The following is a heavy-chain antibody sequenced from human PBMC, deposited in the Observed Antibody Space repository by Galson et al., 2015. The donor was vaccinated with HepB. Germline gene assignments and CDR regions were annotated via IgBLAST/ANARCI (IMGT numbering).Heavy chain of an antibody. CDR1: GFTFSSFS. Sequence: SLRLSCAASGFTFSSFSMNWVRQAPGKGLEWVSSIGTSGSYISYADSVKGRFTISRDNAKNSLSLQMDSLRAEDTAVYYCARDQGYCSGTSCPNWFDSWAREPWSPSPQ. J-gene: IGHJ5*01. CDR2: IGTSGSYI. V-gene: IGHV3-21*01. CDR3: ARDQGYCSGTSCPNWFDS. D-gene: IGHD2-2*01.